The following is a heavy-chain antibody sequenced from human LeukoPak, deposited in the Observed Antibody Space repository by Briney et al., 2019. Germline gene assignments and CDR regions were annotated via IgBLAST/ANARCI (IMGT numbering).Heavy chain of an antibody. CDR2: FKSKTDGGTT. V-gene: IGHV3-15*01. CDR1: GFTFSKAW. Sequence: GGSLRLSCAASGFTFSKAWMSWVRQAPGKGLEWVGRFKSKTDGGTTDYAAPVKGRFIVSRDDSKNTLYLQMNSLRTEDTAVYFCTKDIGYFAYWGQGSLVTVSS. CDR3: TKDIGYFAY. J-gene: IGHJ4*02.